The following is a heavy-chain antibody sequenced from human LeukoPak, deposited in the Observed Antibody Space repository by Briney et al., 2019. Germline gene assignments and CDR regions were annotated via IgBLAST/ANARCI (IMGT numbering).Heavy chain of an antibody. CDR2: ISGSGGST. Sequence: SGGSLRLSCAASGFTFSSYAMSWVRQAPGKGLEWVSAISGSGGSTYYADSVKGRFTISRDNSKNTLYLQMNSLRAEDTAVYYCAKERAVTMIVVVITTGLDYWGQGTLVTVSS. J-gene: IGHJ4*02. D-gene: IGHD3-22*01. CDR1: GFTFSSYA. V-gene: IGHV3-23*01. CDR3: AKERAVTMIVVVITTGLDY.